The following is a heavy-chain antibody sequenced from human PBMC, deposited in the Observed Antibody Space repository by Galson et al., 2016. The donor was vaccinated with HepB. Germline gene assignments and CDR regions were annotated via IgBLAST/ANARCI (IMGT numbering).Heavy chain of an antibody. CDR1: GFSVNRNY. J-gene: IGHJ6*03. CDR2: IYSDGRT. CDR3: ARDIYEGAMDV. D-gene: IGHD5/OR15-5a*01. V-gene: IGHV3-53*01. Sequence: SLRLSCAASGFSVNRNYMTWVRQAPGKGLEWVSSIYSDGRTYYADSVKGRFTISRDNSKNTLFLQMNGLRADDTAVYYCARDIYEGAMDVWGKGTTVTVSS.